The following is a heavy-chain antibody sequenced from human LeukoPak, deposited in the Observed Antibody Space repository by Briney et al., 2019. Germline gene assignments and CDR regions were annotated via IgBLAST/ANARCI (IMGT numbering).Heavy chain of an antibody. CDR3: ARSQWRNYFNS. J-gene: IGHJ5*01. Sequence: SDTLSLTCGVSGDSISSSNWWAWIRPSPGKGLEWIGYIIHSGSTHYNPSLKSRVTLSVDTFRNQFSLKLGSVTAEDTAVYYCARSQWRNYFNSWGQGIQVTVSS. D-gene: IGHD6-19*01. CDR1: GDSISSSNW. CDR2: IIHSGST. V-gene: IGHV4-28*01.